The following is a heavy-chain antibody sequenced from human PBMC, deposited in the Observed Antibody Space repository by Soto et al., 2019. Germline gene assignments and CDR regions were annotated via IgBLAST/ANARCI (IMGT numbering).Heavy chain of an antibody. Sequence: GGSLRLSCATSGFTFSNYWMHWVRRVPGRGLVWVSRIDTDGSTTSYADFAKGRFTISRDNAKSTLSLQMNSLRAEDTAIYYCACSRRPARLGPKGAIDYWGQGTLVTVSS. J-gene: IGHJ4*02. CDR3: ACSRRPARLGPKGAIDY. CDR2: IDTDGSTT. V-gene: IGHV3-74*01. CDR1: GFTFSNYW. D-gene: IGHD2-15*01.